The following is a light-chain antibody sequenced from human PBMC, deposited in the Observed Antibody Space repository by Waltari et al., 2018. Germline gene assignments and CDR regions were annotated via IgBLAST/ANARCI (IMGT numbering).Light chain of an antibody. Sequence: QSALTHTASMSGSPGQSLTISCTGTSSDIGGYDFISWYQQHPGKSPRLIIFDVSLRRPGVSGRLSGTKSGNTSSLSSSSLQADDEADNYCSSYTDMDSAMIFGGGSKVTVL. CDR2: DVS. V-gene: IGLV2-14*01. J-gene: IGLJ2*01. CDR1: SSDIGGYDF. CDR3: SSYTDMDSAMI.